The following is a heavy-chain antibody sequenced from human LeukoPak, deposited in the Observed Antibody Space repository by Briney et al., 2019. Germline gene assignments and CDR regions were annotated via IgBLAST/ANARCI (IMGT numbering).Heavy chain of an antibody. Sequence: GGSLRLSCAASGFTVSSNYMSWVRQAPGKGLEWVSVIYSGGSTYYADSVKGRFTISRDNSKNTLYLQMNSLRAEDTAVYYCARAWWLRGGVDYWGQGTLVTVSS. D-gene: IGHD5-12*01. CDR1: GFTVSSNY. CDR3: ARAWWLRGGVDY. CDR2: IYSGGST. J-gene: IGHJ4*02. V-gene: IGHV3-66*01.